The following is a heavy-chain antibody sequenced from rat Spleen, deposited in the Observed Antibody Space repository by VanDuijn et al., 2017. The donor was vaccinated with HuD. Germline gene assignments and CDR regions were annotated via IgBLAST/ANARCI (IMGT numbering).Heavy chain of an antibody. CDR2: ITNGGGST. D-gene: IGHD1-7*01. CDR1: GFTFSDYY. CDR3: TRDMGY. Sequence: EVQLAESGGGLVQPGRSLKLSCAASGFTFSDYYMAWVRQAPTKGLEWVASITNGGGSTYYRDSVKGRFTISRDNAKSTLYLQMDSLRSEDTATYYCTRDMGYWGQGVMVTVSS. J-gene: IGHJ2*01. V-gene: IGHV5-20*01.